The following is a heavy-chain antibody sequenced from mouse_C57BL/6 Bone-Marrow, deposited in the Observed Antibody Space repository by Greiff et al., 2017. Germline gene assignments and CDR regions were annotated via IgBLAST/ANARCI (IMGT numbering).Heavy chain of an antibody. CDR2: IDPEDGET. CDR3: APQLGRDWYFDV. J-gene: IGHJ1*03. CDR1: GFNIKDYY. V-gene: IGHV14-2*01. D-gene: IGHD4-1*02. Sequence: EVKLQESGAELVKPGASVKLSCTASGFNIKDYYMHWVKQRTEQGLEWIGRIDPEDGETKYAPKFQGKATITADTSSNTAYLQLSSLTSEDTAVYYCAPQLGRDWYFDVWGTGTTVTVSS.